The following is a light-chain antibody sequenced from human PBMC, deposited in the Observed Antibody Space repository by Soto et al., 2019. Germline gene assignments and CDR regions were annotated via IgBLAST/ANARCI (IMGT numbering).Light chain of an antibody. Sequence: EIVLTQSPGTLSLSPGERATLSCRASQSVSSSYFSWYQQKPGPAPRLLIYGASSRATVIPDRFSGSGSGTYFTLTSSRLEPEDVAVYYCQHYGSSSYTFGQGTKLEIK. CDR3: QHYGSSSYT. V-gene: IGKV3-20*01. CDR2: GAS. CDR1: QSVSSSY. J-gene: IGKJ2*01.